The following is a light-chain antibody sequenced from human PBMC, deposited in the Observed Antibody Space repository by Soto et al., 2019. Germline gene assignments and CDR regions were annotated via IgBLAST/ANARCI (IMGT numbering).Light chain of an antibody. CDR1: QDIGAS. CDR3: QQTFGSTVT. Sequence: DIQMTQSPSSLSAFVGDRVTITCRASQDIGASLHWFQQKPGRAPKLLIASSSTLQSGVHSRFCGGGSEAHFTLTITSLQHEDFAAYFCQQTFGSTVTFGGGTSVEMK. V-gene: IGKV1-39*01. J-gene: IGKJ4*01. CDR2: SSS.